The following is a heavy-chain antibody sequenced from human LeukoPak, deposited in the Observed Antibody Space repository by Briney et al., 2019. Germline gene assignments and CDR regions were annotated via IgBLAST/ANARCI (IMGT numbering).Heavy chain of an antibody. V-gene: IGHV3-30*18. CDR3: AKEVAAAGTSYYYYYMDV. J-gene: IGHJ6*03. CDR2: ISYDGSNK. Sequence: GGSLRLSCVASGFTFSSYWMTWVRQAPGKGLEWVAVISYDGSNKYYADSVKGRFTISRDNSKNTLYLQMNSLRAEDTAVYYCAKEVAAAGTSYYYYYMDVWGKGTTVTVSS. D-gene: IGHD6-13*01. CDR1: GFTFSSYW.